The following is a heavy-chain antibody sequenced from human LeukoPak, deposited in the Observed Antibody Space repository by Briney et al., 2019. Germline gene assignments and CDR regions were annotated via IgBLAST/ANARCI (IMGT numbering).Heavy chain of an antibody. D-gene: IGHD2-21*02. V-gene: IGHV4-38-2*01. CDR2: IYHRGYT. CDR1: GYSISSGYY. CDR3: ARMFCGGDCNRFIVDWFDP. J-gene: IGHJ5*02. Sequence: SETLSLTCVVSGYSISSGYYWGWIRQPPGRGLQWIGSIYHRGYTYYNPSLRSRLTIAVDTSNNQFSLRLTSVTAADTAVYYCARMFCGGDCNRFIVDWFDPWGQGTLVTVSS.